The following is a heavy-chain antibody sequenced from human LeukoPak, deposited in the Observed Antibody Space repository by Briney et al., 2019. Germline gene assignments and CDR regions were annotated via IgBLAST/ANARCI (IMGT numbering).Heavy chain of an antibody. D-gene: IGHD5-18*01. Sequence: PGRSLRLSCAASGFTFSSYGMHWVRQAPGEGLEWVSAISGSGGSTYYADSVKGRFTISRDNSKNTLYLQMNSLRAEDTAVYYCAKGRVGYIYGNPFDYWGQGTLVTVSS. CDR2: ISGSGGST. CDR1: GFTFSSYG. J-gene: IGHJ4*02. CDR3: AKGRVGYIYGNPFDY. V-gene: IGHV3-23*01.